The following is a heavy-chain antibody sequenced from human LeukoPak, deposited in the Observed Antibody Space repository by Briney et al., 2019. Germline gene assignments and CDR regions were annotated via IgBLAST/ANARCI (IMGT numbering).Heavy chain of an antibody. CDR1: GYTFTGYY. CDR3: ARGMLDP. Sequence: WASVKVSCKASGYTFTGYYMHSVRQAPGQGLEWMGWINPNSGGANNAQKFQGRGTMTRDTSISTAYMELSRPRSDDTAVYYCARGMLDPWGRGTLVTVSS. J-gene: IGHJ5*02. CDR2: INPNSGGA. V-gene: IGHV1-2*02. D-gene: IGHD6-13*01.